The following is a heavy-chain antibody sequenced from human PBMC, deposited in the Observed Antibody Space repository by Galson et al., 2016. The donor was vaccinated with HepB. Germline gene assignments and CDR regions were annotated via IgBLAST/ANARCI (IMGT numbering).Heavy chain of an antibody. D-gene: IGHD6-19*01. CDR2: ISYDGNNE. CDR1: GFIFSAYA. V-gene: IGHV3-30-3*01. CDR3: ACITRRAGLTLRGYFDS. Sequence: SLRLSCAASGFIFSAYAMHWVRQAPGKALVWVAMISYDGNNEHFADSVKGRFTISRDNYDNTPYLPVNTLRPEDTAIHYCACITRRAGLTLRGYFDSWGQGIPVTVSS. J-gene: IGHJ4*02.